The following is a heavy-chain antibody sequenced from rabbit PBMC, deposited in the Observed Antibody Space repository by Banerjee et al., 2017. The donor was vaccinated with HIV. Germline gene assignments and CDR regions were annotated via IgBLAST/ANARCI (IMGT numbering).Heavy chain of an antibody. V-gene: IGHV1S40*01. D-gene: IGHD1-1*01. J-gene: IGHJ4*01. Sequence: QSLEESGGGLVKPGASLTLTCKASGFSFSSGYDMCWVRQAPGKGLEWIGCIYAGFSGSTYYASWAKGRFTISKTSSTTVTLQMTSLTAADTATYFCARRDVTSSGYPLWGPGTLVTVS. CDR2: IYAGFSGST. CDR3: ARRDVTSSGYPL. CDR1: GFSFSSGYD.